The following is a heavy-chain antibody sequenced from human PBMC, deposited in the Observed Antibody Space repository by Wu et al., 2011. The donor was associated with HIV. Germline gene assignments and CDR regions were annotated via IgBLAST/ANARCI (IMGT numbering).Heavy chain of an antibody. V-gene: IGHV1-18*01. D-gene: IGHD3-10*01. CDR2: ISAYNGNT. J-gene: IGHJ6*02. Sequence: QVQLVQSGAEVKKPGASVKVSCKASGYTFTSYGISWVRQAPGQGLEWMGWISAYNGNTNYAQKLQGRVTMTTDTSTSTAYMELRSLRFDDTAVYYCARDQWFGDPYAGAPYYYYGMDVWGQGTTVTVS. CDR3: ARDQWFGDPYAGAPYYYYGMDV. CDR1: GYTFTSYG.